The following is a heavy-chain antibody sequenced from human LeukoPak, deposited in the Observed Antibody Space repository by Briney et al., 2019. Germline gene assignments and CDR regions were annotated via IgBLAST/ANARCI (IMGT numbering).Heavy chain of an antibody. CDR1: GYKFTGYY. CDR2: INPSGGST. CDR3: ATNNYYDSSGYLFDY. Sequence: ASVKVSCKASGYKFTGYYLHWVRQAPGQGLEWMGIINPSGGSTSYAQKFQGRVTMTRDTSTSTVYMELSSLRSEDTAVYYCATNNYYDSSGYLFDYWGQGTLVTVSS. V-gene: IGHV1-46*01. D-gene: IGHD3-22*01. J-gene: IGHJ4*02.